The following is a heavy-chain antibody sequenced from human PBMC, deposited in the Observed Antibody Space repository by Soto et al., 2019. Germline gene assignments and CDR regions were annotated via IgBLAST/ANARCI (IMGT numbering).Heavy chain of an antibody. CDR1: GGSISSGDYY. Sequence: PSETLSLTCTVSGGSISSGDYYWSWIRQPPGKGLEWIGYIYYSGSTYYNPSLKSRVTISVDTSKNQFSLKLSSVTAADTAVYYCARVTTSIAARTFDYWGQGTLVTVSS. J-gene: IGHJ4*02. V-gene: IGHV4-30-4*01. D-gene: IGHD6-6*01. CDR3: ARVTTSIAARTFDY. CDR2: IYYSGST.